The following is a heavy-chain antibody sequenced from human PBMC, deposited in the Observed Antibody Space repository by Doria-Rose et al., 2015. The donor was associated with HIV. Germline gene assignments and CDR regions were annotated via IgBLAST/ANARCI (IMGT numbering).Heavy chain of an antibody. V-gene: IGHV2-26*01. Sequence: QVTLKESGPVLVKPTETLTLTCTASGVSLSSPGMGVSWIRQPPGKALEWLANIFSDDERSYITSLKSRLTISRGTSKSQVVLTMTDMDPVDTATYYCARIKSSRWYHKYYFDFWGQGTLVIVSA. CDR2: IFSDDER. CDR3: ARIKSSRWYHKYYFDF. J-gene: IGHJ4*02. D-gene: IGHD6-13*01. CDR1: GVSLSSPGMG.